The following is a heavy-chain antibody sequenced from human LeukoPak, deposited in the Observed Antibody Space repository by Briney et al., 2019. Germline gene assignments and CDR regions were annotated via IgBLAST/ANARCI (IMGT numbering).Heavy chain of an antibody. CDR1: GFTFSSYG. Sequence: GGSLRLSCAASGFTFSSYGMHWVRQAPGKGLEWVAFIRYDGSNKYYTDSVKGRFTISRDNSKNTLYLQMNSLRAEDTAVYYCAKDGNLWFGELLGWFDPWGQGTLVTVSS. D-gene: IGHD3-10*01. CDR3: AKDGNLWFGELLGWFDP. V-gene: IGHV3-30*02. CDR2: IRYDGSNK. J-gene: IGHJ5*02.